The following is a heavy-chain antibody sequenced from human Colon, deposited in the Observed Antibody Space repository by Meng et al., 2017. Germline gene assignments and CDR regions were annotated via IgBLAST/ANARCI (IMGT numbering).Heavy chain of an antibody. D-gene: IGHD3-10*01. Sequence: QAQLPQSGPGHVNPWQRLPPNCAISGDSVSSNRALWHWVRQCPSRGLEWLGQTYYRSEYQNQYGVSVKSRITLNADTSRNHFSLHLNSVTPEGTAVYYCTTWYGEYWGQGTLVTVSS. J-gene: IGHJ4*02. CDR2: TYYRSEYQN. CDR3: TTWYGEY. CDR1: GDSVSSNRAL. V-gene: IGHV6-1*01.